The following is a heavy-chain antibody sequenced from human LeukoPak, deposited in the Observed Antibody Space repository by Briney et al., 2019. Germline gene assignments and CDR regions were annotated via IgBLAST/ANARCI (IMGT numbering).Heavy chain of an antibody. Sequence: GGSLRLSCAASGLTFSSYAMHWVRQAPGKGLEWVAVISYDGSNKYYADSVKGRFTISRDNSKNTLYLQMNSLRAEDTAVYYCARDPNDYGDYYFDYWGQGTLVTVSS. J-gene: IGHJ4*02. CDR1: GLTFSSYA. CDR3: ARDPNDYGDYYFDY. CDR2: ISYDGSNK. V-gene: IGHV3-30-3*01. D-gene: IGHD4-17*01.